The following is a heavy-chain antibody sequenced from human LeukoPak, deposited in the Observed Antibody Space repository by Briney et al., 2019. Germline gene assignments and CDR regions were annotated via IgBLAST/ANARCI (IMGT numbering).Heavy chain of an antibody. Sequence: PGGSLRLSCAASGFTFSSYAMSWVRQAPGKGLEWVSAIRGSGGSTYYADSVKGRFTISRDNSKNTLYLQMNSLRAEDTAVYYCAKERGDYDSSSRHFFDYWGQGTLVTVSS. D-gene: IGHD3-22*01. V-gene: IGHV3-23*01. CDR2: IRGSGGST. CDR3: AKERGDYDSSSRHFFDY. J-gene: IGHJ4*02. CDR1: GFTFSSYA.